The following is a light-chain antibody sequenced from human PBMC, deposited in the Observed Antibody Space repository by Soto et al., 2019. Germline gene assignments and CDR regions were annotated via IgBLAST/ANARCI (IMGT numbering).Light chain of an antibody. CDR1: QSVSAY. CDR2: DAS. CDR3: QQYGSSLYT. V-gene: IGKV3-11*01. J-gene: IGKJ2*01. Sequence: EIVLTQSPATLSLSPGERATLSCRASQSVSAYLAWYQQKPDQAPRLLIYDASNRATGIPARFSGSGSGTDFTLTISSLEPEDFAVYYCQQYGSSLYTFGQGTKVDIK.